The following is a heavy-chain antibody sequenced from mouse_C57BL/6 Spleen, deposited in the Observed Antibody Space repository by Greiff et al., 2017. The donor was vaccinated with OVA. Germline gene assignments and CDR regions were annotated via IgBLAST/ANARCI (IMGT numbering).Heavy chain of an antibody. Sequence: EVQLQQSGAELVRPGASVKLSCTASGFNIKDDYMHWVKQRPEQGLEWIGWIDPENGDTEYASKFQGKATITADTSSNTAYLQLSSLTSEDTAVYYCTTSLSTTVVADYWGQGTTLTVSS. D-gene: IGHD1-1*01. V-gene: IGHV14-4*01. J-gene: IGHJ2*01. CDR3: TTSLSTTVVADY. CDR1: GFNIKDDY. CDR2: IDPENGDT.